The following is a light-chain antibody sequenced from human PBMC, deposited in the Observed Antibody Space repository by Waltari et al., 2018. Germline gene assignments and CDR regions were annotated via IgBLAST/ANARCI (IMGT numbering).Light chain of an antibody. CDR1: QTVRSY. V-gene: IGKV3-11*01. CDR2: EAS. J-gene: IGKJ2*01. CDR3: QQRSNWPYT. Sequence: DTALTQSPATLSSSPGERATLSCRASQTVRSYLAWYSQKPGQAPRLLIFEASSRATGIPAKFSGSGSGTDFTLTVSNLEPEDFAVYYCQQRSNWPYTFGQWTRVEIK.